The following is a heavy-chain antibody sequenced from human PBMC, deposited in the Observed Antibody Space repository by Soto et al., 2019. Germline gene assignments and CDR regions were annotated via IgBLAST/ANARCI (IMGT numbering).Heavy chain of an antibody. CDR3: ARRPDFRDHGWFDP. Sequence: SETLSLTCTVSGGSIISTFYYWGWLRQPPGRGLEWIANIHYSGETHYSPSLKSRVAISVDRSKSQFSLTLDSVTAADRAVYYCARRPDFRDHGWFDPWGQGILVTVSS. V-gene: IGHV4-39*01. CDR2: IHYSGET. D-gene: IGHD4-17*01. J-gene: IGHJ5*02. CDR1: GGSIISTFYY.